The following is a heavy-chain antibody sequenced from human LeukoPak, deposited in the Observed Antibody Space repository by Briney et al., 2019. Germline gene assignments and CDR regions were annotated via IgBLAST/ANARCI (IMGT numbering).Heavy chain of an antibody. CDR3: ASLLRGTYYYDSSGYYD. CDR2: IIPIFGTA. CDR1: RGTFSSYA. Sequence: SVKVSCKASRGTFSSYAISWVRQAPGQGLEWMGRIIPIFGTANYAQKFQGRVTITTDESTSTAYMELSSLRSEDTAVYYCASLLRGTYYYDSSGYYDWGQGTLVTVSS. J-gene: IGHJ4*02. D-gene: IGHD3-22*01. V-gene: IGHV1-69*05.